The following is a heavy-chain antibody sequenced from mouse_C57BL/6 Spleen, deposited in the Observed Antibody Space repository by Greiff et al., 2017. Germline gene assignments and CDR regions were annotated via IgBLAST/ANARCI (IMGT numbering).Heavy chain of an antibody. CDR1: FTFTDYY. J-gene: IGHJ2*01. CDR3: ARYLNWSFDY. Sequence: EVQVVESGGGLVQPGGFTFTDYYMSWVRQPPGKALEWLGFIRNKANGYTTEYSASVKGRFTISRDNSQSILYLQMNALRAEDSATYYCARYLNWSFDYWGQGTTLTVSS. D-gene: IGHD4-1*01. V-gene: IGHV7-3*01. CDR2: IRNKANGYTT.